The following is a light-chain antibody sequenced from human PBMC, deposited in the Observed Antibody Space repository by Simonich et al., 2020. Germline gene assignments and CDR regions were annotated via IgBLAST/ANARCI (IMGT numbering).Light chain of an antibody. CDR3: QQYGNLRYT. V-gene: IGKV1-33*01. CDR2: DAS. J-gene: IGKJ2*01. CDR1: QDISNY. Sequence: DIQMTQSPSSLSASVGDRVTITCQAIQDISNYLNWYQQKPGKAPKLLIYDASNLETGVPSRFSGSGSGTDFTFTISSLQPEDIATYYCQQYGNLRYTFGQGSKLEIK.